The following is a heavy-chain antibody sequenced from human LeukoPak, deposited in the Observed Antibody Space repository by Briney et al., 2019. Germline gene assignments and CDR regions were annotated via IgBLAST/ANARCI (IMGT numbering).Heavy chain of an antibody. CDR3: ARDPPSIAAAQDAFDI. V-gene: IGHV3-21*01. CDR2: ISSSSYI. J-gene: IGHJ3*02. CDR1: GFTFSSYS. D-gene: IGHD6-13*01. Sequence: GGSLRLSCAASGFTFSSYSMNWVRQAPGKGLEWVSSISSSSYIYYADSVKGRFTISRDNAKNSLYLQMNSLRAEDTAVYYCARDPPSIAAAQDAFDIWGQGTMVTVSS.